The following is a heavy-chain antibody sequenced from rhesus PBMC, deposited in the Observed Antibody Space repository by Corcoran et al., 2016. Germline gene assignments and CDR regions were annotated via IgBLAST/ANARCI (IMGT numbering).Heavy chain of an antibody. CDR3: AKDGTVTRYYFDY. J-gene: IGHJ4*01. CDR1: GFSFSTYG. V-gene: IGHV3S5*01. Sequence: EVQLVETGGGLVQPGGSLKVSCTASGFSFSTYGMSWVRQAPGKGLEWVSAINKGGGSTYYADSVKGRFTISRDNSKNTLSLQMNSLRAEDTAVYYCAKDGTVTRYYFDYWGQGVLVTVSS. CDR2: INKGGGST. D-gene: IGHD3-9*01.